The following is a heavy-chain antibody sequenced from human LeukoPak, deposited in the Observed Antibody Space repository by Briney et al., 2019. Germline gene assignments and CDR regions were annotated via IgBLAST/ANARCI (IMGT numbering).Heavy chain of an antibody. CDR1: GGSISSSSYY. CDR3: VRHLGPAQIHSYFGY. CDR2: FYYSGGT. J-gene: IGHJ4*02. D-gene: IGHD2-2*01. V-gene: IGHV4-39*01. Sequence: SETLSLTCTVSGGSISSSSYYWGWIRQPPGKGLEWIGTFYYSGGTYYNSSLKSRVTISVDTSKNQFSLKLRSVTAADTAVYYCVRHLGPAQIHSYFGYWGQGTLVTVSS.